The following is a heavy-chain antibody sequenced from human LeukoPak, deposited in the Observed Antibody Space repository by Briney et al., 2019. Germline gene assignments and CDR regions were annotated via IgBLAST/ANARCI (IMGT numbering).Heavy chain of an antibody. V-gene: IGHV4-31*03. J-gene: IGHJ4*02. Sequence: SQTLSLTCTVSGGSISSGGYYWSWIRQHPGKGLEWIGYISYSGSTYYTPSLKSRVTISVDTSKNQFSPNLSSVTAADTAVYYCVRGTATVTTGDYWGQGTLVTVSS. D-gene: IGHD4-17*01. CDR3: VRGTATVTTGDY. CDR2: ISYSGST. CDR1: GGSISSGGYY.